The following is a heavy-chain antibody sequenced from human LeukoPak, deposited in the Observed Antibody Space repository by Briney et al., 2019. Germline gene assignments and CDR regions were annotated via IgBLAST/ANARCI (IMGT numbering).Heavy chain of an antibody. D-gene: IGHD4-17*01. V-gene: IGHV1-8*03. CDR1: GYTFTSYH. CDR2: MNPYSGDR. CDR3: ARTTSLTASGYDY. Sequence: ASVKVSCKTSGYTFTSYHINWVRQPTGQGREGTGWMNPYSGDRGYAQKFQGRVSITSDTSISTAYLELSSLRSDDTAVYFCARTTSLTASGYDYWGQGTLVTVSS. J-gene: IGHJ4*02.